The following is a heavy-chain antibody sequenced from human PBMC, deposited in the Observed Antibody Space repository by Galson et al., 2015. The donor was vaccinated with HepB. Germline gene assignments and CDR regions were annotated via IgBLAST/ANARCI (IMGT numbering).Heavy chain of an antibody. J-gene: IGHJ4*02. V-gene: IGHV3-11*06. Sequence: AASGFTFSDYYKSWIRQAPGKGLEWISYATSSSSYRSYADSVKGRFTISRDNSKNTLYMQMNSLRAEDTAVYYCASHIYWGQGTLVTVSS. CDR3: ASHIY. CDR2: ATSSSSYR. CDR1: GFTFSDYY.